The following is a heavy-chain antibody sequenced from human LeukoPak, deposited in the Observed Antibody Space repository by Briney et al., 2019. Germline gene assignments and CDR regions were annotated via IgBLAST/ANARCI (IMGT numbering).Heavy chain of an antibody. J-gene: IGHJ6*04. CDR2: ISSSGSTI. CDR3: AELGITMIGGV. V-gene: IGHV3-48*04. Sequence: GGSLRLSCAASGFTFSTYSMNWVRQAPGKGLEWVSYISSSGSTIYYADSVKGRFTISRDDAKNSLYLQMNSLRAEDTAVYYCAELGITMIGGVWGKGTTVTISS. CDR1: GFTFSTYS. D-gene: IGHD3-10*02.